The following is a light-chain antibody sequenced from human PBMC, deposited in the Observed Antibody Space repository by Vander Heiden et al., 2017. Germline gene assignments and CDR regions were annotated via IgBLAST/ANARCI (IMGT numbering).Light chain of an antibody. J-gene: IGLJ2*01. Sequence: SSELTQAPSVSVSPGQTARITCSGGILSKKLGHWYQQKPGQAPVLVIKKDNERPSGIPERFSGSSLGTTITLTISGVQAEDEADYFCQSSDRGGTLFFGGGTRLTVL. CDR1: ILSKKL. CDR2: KDN. CDR3: QSSDRGGTLF. V-gene: IGLV3-25*03.